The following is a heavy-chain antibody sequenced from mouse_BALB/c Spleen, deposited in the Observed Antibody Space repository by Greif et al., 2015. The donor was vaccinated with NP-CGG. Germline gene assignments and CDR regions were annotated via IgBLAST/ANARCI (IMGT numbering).Heavy chain of an antibody. V-gene: IGHV1S127*01. Sequence: QVQLQQSGAELVKPGASVKMSCKASGYTFTSYWMHWVKQRPGQGLEWIGVIDPSDSYTSYNQKFKGKATLTVDTSSSTAYMQLGSLTSEDSAVYYCTSGTTALAYWGQGTLVTVSA. CDR2: IDPSDSYT. D-gene: IGHD1-2*01. J-gene: IGHJ3*01. CDR1: GYTFTSYW. CDR3: TSGTTALAY.